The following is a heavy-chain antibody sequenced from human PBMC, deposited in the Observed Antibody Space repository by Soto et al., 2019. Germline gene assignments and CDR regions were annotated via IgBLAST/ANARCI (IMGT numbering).Heavy chain of an antibody. CDR1: GGSFSGYY. CDR3: ARGLPRNYYGSGSYLNWFDP. CDR2: INHSGST. V-gene: IGHV4-34*01. J-gene: IGHJ5*02. Sequence: QVQLQQWGAGLLKPSETLSLTCAVYGGSFSGYYWSWIRQPPGKGLEWIGEINHSGSTNYNPSLKSRVTISVDTSKNQFSLKLSSVTAADTAVYYCARGLPRNYYGSGSYLNWFDPWGQGTLVTVSS. D-gene: IGHD3-10*01.